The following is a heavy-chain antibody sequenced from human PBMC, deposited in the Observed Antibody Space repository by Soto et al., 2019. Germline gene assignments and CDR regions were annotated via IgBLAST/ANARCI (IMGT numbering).Heavy chain of an antibody. V-gene: IGHV3-30*18. CDR3: AKETYSGPLDY. CDR2: ISYDGSNK. CDR1: GFTFSSYG. J-gene: IGHJ4*02. Sequence: QVQLVESGGGVVHPGRSLRLSCAAYGFTFSSYGMHWVRQAPGKGLEWVAVISYDGSNKYYADSLKGRFTISRDNSKNTLYLQMNSLRDEDTAVYYCAKETYSGPLDYWGQGNLVTVSS. D-gene: IGHD2-15*01.